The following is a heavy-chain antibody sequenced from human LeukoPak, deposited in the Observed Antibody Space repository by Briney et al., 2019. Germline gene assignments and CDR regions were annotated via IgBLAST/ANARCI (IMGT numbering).Heavy chain of an antibody. Sequence: SETLSLTCSVSGVSIYSSTYYWAWIRRPPGKGLEFIGSIYYNEDTFHNPSLKSRLTISVDTSANLFSLRLTSVTAADTATYYCARQLAAGNDGFDVWGQGTVVTVSS. V-gene: IGHV4-39*01. D-gene: IGHD2-15*01. CDR3: ARQLAAGNDGFDV. CDR2: IYYNEDT. J-gene: IGHJ3*01. CDR1: GVSIYSSTYY.